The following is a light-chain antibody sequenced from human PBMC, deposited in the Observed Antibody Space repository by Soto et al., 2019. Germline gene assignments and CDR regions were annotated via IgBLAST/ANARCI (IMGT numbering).Light chain of an antibody. CDR1: QSVSSSY. J-gene: IGKJ4*01. CDR2: GAS. Sequence: PRERVTLSCRASQSVSSSYLTWYQQKPGQAPRLLIYGASTRATSIPARVSGSGAGTDFTLTISSLQPEDFAVYYCQQDYNLPLTFGGGTKVDI. CDR3: QQDYNLPLT. V-gene: IGKV3D-7*01.